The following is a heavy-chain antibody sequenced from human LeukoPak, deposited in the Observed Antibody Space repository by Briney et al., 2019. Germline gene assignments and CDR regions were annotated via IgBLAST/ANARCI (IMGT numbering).Heavy chain of an antibody. V-gene: IGHV3-30-3*01. J-gene: IGHJ3*02. CDR3: ARELLRFLEWGGAFDI. CDR2: ISYDGSNK. CDR1: GFTFSSYA. Sequence: GGSLRLSCAASGFTFSSYAMHWVRQAPGKGLEWVAVISYDGSNKYYADSVKGRFTISRDNSKNTLYLQMNSLRAEDTAVYYCARELLRFLEWGGAFDIWGQGTMVTVSS. D-gene: IGHD3-3*01.